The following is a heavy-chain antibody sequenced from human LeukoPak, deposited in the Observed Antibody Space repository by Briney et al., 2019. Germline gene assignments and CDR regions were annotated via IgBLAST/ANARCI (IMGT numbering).Heavy chain of an antibody. J-gene: IGHJ4*02. CDR3: ARFSLYNTTWYFDY. Sequence: SETLPLTCTVSGGSISTGTYYWSWIRQPAGKGLEWIGRIYTSGSTNYNPSLKSRVTISVDTSKSQFSLQLSSVTAADAAVYYCARFSLYNTTWYFDYWGQGTLVTVSS. V-gene: IGHV4-61*02. CDR2: IYTSGST. CDR1: GGSISTGTYY. D-gene: IGHD6-13*01.